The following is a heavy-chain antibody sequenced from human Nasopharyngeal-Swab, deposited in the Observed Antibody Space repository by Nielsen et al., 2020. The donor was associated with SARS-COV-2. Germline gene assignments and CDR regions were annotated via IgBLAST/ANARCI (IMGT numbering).Heavy chain of an antibody. J-gene: IGHJ3*02. V-gene: IGHV3-21*01. CDR1: GFTFSSYS. Sequence: GESLKISCAASGFTFSSYSMNWVRQAPGKGLEWVPSISSSSSYIYYADSVKGRFTISRDNAKNSLYLQMNSLRAEDTAVYYCARALRWGAFDIWGQGTMVTVSS. CDR3: ARALRWGAFDI. CDR2: ISSSSSYI. D-gene: IGHD4-23*01.